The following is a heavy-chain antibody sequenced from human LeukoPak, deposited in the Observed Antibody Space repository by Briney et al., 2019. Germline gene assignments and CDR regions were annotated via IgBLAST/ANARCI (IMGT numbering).Heavy chain of an antibody. Sequence: GESLKISCKGSGYSFAYFWIGWVRQLPGKGLEWMGIINPDDSDIRYSPSFQGQVTISVDKSISTAYLQLSSLKASDTAMYYCARTEFQLLKGAMDVWGKGTTVTISS. CDR1: GYSFAYFW. V-gene: IGHV5-51*01. D-gene: IGHD2-2*01. CDR3: ARTEFQLLKGAMDV. CDR2: INPDDSDI. J-gene: IGHJ6*03.